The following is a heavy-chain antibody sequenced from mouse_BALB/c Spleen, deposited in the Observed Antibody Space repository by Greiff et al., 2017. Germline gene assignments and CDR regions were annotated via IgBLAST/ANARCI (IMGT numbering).Heavy chain of an antibody. V-gene: IGHV1-4*01. CDR2: INPSSGYT. J-gene: IGHJ4*01. Sequence: VKLVESGAELARPGASVKMSCKASGYTFTSYTMHWVKQRPGQGLEWIGYINPSSGYTNYNQKFKDKATLTADKSSSTAYMQLSSLTSEDSAVYYCARSWDVSAMDYWGQGTSVTVSS. CDR1: GYTFTSYT. CDR3: ARSWDVSAMDY. D-gene: IGHD4-1*01.